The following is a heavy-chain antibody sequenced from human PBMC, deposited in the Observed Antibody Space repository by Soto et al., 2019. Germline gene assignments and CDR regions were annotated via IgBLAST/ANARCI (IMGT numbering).Heavy chain of an antibody. V-gene: IGHV3-48*02. CDR3: ARSGGLRYFDWFPFDY. CDR1: GFTFSSYS. D-gene: IGHD3-9*01. CDR2: ISSSSSTI. Sequence: PGGSLRLSCAASGFTFSSYSMNWVRQAPGKGLEWVSYISSSSSTIYYADSVKGRFTISRDNAKNSLYLQMNSLRDEDTAVYYCARSGGLRYFDWFPFDYWGQGTLVTVSS. J-gene: IGHJ4*02.